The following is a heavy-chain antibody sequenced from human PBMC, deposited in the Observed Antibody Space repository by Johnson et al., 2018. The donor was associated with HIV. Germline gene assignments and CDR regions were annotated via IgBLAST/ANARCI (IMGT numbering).Heavy chain of an antibody. CDR2: ISSSGSSI. V-gene: IGHV3-11*01. CDR3: AKEKLELRTGDAFDI. CDR1: GFTFSDYY. D-gene: IGHD1-7*01. Sequence: QVQVVESGGGLVKPGGSLRLSCAASGFTFSDYYMSWIRQAPGKGLEWVSYISSSGSSIYYADSVKGRFTISRDNAKNSLYLQMNSLRAEDTAWYYCAKEKLELRTGDAFDIWGQGTMVTVSS. J-gene: IGHJ3*02.